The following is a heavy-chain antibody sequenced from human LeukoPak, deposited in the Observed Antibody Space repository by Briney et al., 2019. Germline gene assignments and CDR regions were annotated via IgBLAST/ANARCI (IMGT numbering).Heavy chain of an antibody. CDR3: ARRGYCSSTSCWAFDY. CDR1: GGSITTGDYY. D-gene: IGHD2-2*01. CDR2: IYYSGST. Sequence: PSETLSLTCTVSGGSITTGDYYWTWIRQHPGKGLEWIGYIYYSGSTNYNPSLKSRVTISVDTSKNQFSLKLSSVTAADTAIYYCARRGYCSSTSCWAFDYWGQGTLVTVSS. J-gene: IGHJ4*02. V-gene: IGHV4-61*08.